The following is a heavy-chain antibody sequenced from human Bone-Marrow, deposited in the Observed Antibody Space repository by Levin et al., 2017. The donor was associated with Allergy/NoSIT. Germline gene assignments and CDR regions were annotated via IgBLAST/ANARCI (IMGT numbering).Heavy chain of an antibody. CDR1: GVSISSGCYH. V-gene: IGHV4-31*03. Sequence: SETLSLTCTVSGVSISSGCYHWIWLPQHPGKGLEWIVYISYRGNTYYNPSLKSRLTMSVDTSKTQFSLKLRSATAADTAVYFCAGGDGYVFDYWGQGTLVTVSS. CDR3: AGGDGYVFDY. J-gene: IGHJ4*02. D-gene: IGHD5-24*01. CDR2: ISYRGNT.